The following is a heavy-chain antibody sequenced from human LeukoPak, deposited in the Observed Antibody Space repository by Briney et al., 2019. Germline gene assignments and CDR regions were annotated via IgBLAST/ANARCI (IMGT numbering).Heavy chain of an antibody. D-gene: IGHD6-19*01. CDR2: INPSSNTT. J-gene: IGHJ4*02. CDR3: ARMGYSSDSYFDY. V-gene: IGHV1-46*01. CDR1: GYTFTSHN. Sequence: VASVKVSCKASGYTFTSHNMHWVRQAPGQGLEWMGVINPSSNTTSYAQRFQGRVTMTRDTSTSTVYMELSTLRSEDTAVHYCARMGYSSDSYFDYRGQGTLVAVSS.